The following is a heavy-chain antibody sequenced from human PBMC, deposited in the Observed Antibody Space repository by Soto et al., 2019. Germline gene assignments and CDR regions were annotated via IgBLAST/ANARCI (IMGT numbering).Heavy chain of an antibody. J-gene: IGHJ3*02. CDR3: ARDMVPNNAFDI. V-gene: IGHV1-69*13. CDR1: GGTFSSYA. CDR2: IIPIFGTA. D-gene: IGHD3-10*01. Sequence: SVKVSCKASGGTFSSYAISWVRQAPGQGLEWMGGIIPIFGTANYAQKFQGRVTITADESTSTAYMELSSLRSEDTAVYYCARDMVPNNAFDIWGQGTMVTVSS.